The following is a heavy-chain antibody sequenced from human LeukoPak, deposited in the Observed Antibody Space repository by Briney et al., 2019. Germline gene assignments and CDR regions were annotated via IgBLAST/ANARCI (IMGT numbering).Heavy chain of an antibody. Sequence: SVTVSCKASVGTFSSYAISWVRQAPGQGLEWMGGIIPIFGTANYAQKLQGRVTITADESTSTAYMELSSLRSEDTAVYYCARGSSGWYSYYNYWGQGTLVTVSS. CDR2: IIPIFGTA. J-gene: IGHJ4*02. CDR1: VGTFSSYA. CDR3: ARGSSGWYSYYNY. V-gene: IGHV1-69*13. D-gene: IGHD6-19*01.